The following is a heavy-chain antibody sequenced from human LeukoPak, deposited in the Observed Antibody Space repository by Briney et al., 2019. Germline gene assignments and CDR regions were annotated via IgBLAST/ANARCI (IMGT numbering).Heavy chain of an antibody. CDR3: AKGSSGGSYHPFDY. V-gene: IGHV3-23*01. CDR1: GFTFRSYG. J-gene: IGHJ4*02. D-gene: IGHD1-26*01. CDR2: ISGSGDIT. Sequence: GGSLRLSCVASGFTFRSYGMTWVRQAPGKGLQWVSGISGSGDITYYADSVKGRFTISRDNSKNTLYLQMNSLRAEDTAVYYCAKGSSGGSYHPFDYWGQGTLVTVSS.